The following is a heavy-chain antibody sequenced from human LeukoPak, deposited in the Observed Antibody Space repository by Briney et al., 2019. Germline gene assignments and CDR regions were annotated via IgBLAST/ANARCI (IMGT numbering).Heavy chain of an antibody. CDR2: IDTSGRT. CDR1: GGSISSYY. CDR3: ARVEMGSEVSCCFADV. D-gene: IGHD2-2*01. J-gene: IGHJ6*04. Sequence: SETLSLTCTVSGGSISSYYWSWIRQPAGKGLEWIGHIDTSGRTNYNPSLKSRVIMSVGKSKNQFSLKVISVSAADTAVYYCARVEMGSEVSCCFADVWGKGTTVTVSS. V-gene: IGHV4-4*07.